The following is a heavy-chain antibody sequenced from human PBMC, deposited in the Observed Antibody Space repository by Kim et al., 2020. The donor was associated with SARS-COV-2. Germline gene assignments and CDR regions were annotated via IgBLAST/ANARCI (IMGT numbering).Heavy chain of an antibody. CDR3: ARGKYYDFWSGYYTMAFDY. V-gene: IGHV4-34*01. J-gene: IGHJ4*02. D-gene: IGHD3-3*01. Sequence: SRVTISVATSKNQFSLKLSSVTAADTAVYYCARGKYYDFWSGYYTMAFDYWGQGTLVTVSS.